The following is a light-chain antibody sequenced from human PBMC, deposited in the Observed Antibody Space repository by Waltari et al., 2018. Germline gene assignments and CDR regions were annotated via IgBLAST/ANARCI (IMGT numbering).Light chain of an antibody. CDR2: VAS. Sequence: EIVMTQSPATLSLSTGERATLSCRASQSVSSNLAWYQQIPGQSPRLLIYVASTRATGIPARFSGSGSGTEFTLTISSLQSEDFAVYYCQQYNNWPPKFTFGGGTKVEIK. CDR1: QSVSSN. J-gene: IGKJ4*01. CDR3: QQYNNWPPKFT. V-gene: IGKV3-15*01.